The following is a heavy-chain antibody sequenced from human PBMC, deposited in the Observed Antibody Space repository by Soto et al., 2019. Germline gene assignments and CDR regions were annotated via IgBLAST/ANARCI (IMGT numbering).Heavy chain of an antibody. Sequence: SETLSLTCTVSGGSISSYYWSWIRQPPGKGLEWIGYIYYSGSTNYNPSLKSRVTISVDTSKNQFSLKLSSVTAADTAVYYCARGGLYYDSSGLDHWGQGTLVTVSS. D-gene: IGHD3-22*01. CDR2: IYYSGST. V-gene: IGHV4-59*01. J-gene: IGHJ4*02. CDR1: GGSISSYY. CDR3: ARGGLYYDSSGLDH.